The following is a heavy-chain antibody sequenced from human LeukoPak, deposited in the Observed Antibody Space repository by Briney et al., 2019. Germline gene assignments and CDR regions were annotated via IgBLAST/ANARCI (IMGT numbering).Heavy chain of an antibody. V-gene: IGHV1-8*01. Sequence: ASVKVSCKASGYTFTSYDINWVRQATGQGLEWMGWMNPNSGNTGYAQKFQGRVTMTRNTFISTAYMELSSLRSEDTAVYYCARSTYGDYDLYFDYWGQGTLVTVSS. CDR2: MNPNSGNT. CDR1: GYTFTSYD. D-gene: IGHD4-17*01. CDR3: ARSTYGDYDLYFDY. J-gene: IGHJ4*02.